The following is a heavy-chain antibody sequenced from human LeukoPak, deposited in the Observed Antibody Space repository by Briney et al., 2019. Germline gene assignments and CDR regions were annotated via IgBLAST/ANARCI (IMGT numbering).Heavy chain of an antibody. CDR2: IWSDGTEK. CDR3: ARDAQRGFDYSNSLEY. Sequence: GGSLRLSCTASGFTYNHYGMHWVRQAPGKGLERVAVIWSDGTEKYYADAVKGRLTVSRDDSSNTLYLQMNSLRGEDTAVYYCARDAQRGFDYSNSLEYWGQGTLVTVSS. D-gene: IGHD4-11*01. J-gene: IGHJ4*02. CDR1: GFTYNHYG. V-gene: IGHV3-33*08.